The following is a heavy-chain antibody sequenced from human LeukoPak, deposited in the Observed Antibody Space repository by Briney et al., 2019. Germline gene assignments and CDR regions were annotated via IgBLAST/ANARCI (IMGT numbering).Heavy chain of an antibody. V-gene: IGHV3-9*01. Sequence: GGSLRLSCAASGFTFDDYAMHWVRQAPGKGLEWVSGISWNSGSIGYADSVKGRFTISRDNAKNSLYLQMNSLRAEDTAIYYCARDSPMVDYWGQGTLVTVSS. J-gene: IGHJ4*02. D-gene: IGHD3-10*01. CDR3: ARDSPMVDY. CDR1: GFTFDDYA. CDR2: ISWNSGSI.